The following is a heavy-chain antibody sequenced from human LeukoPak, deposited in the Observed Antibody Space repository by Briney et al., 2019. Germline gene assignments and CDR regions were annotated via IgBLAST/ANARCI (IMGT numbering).Heavy chain of an antibody. V-gene: IGHV4-31*03. D-gene: IGHD4-17*01. J-gene: IGHJ3*02. Sequence: TPSETLSLTCTVSGGSISSPDYYWSWIRQHPGKGLEWIGYIYYSGSTYYNPSLKSRVTISVDTSKNQFSLKLSSVTAADTAVYYCARDPGSGDYVSAFDIWGQGTMVTVSS. CDR3: ARDPGSGDYVSAFDI. CDR2: IYYSGST. CDR1: GGSISSPDYY.